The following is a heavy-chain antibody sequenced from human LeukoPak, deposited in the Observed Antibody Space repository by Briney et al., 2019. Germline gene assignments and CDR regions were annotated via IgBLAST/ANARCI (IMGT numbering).Heavy chain of an antibody. Sequence: PGGSLRLSCAASGFTFSSYSMNWVRQAPGKGLEWVSSISSSSSYIYYADSVKGRFTISRDNAKNSLYLQMNSPRAEDTAVYYCASPRPGYCSSTSCSYAIEYFQHWGQGTLVIVSS. CDR1: GFTFSSYS. J-gene: IGHJ1*01. D-gene: IGHD2-2*01. CDR2: ISSSSSYI. V-gene: IGHV3-21*01. CDR3: ASPRPGYCSSTSCSYAIEYFQH.